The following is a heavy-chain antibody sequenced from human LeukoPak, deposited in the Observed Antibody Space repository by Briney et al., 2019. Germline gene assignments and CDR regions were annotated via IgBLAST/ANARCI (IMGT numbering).Heavy chain of an antibody. Sequence: PSETLSLTCTVSGGSISSYYWSWIRQPPGKGLEWIGEINHSGSTNYNPSLKSRVTISVDTSKNQFSLKLSSVTAADTAVYYCARTRRLLRFLEWLTDFDPWGQGTLVTVSS. J-gene: IGHJ5*02. CDR2: INHSGST. CDR3: ARTRRLLRFLEWLTDFDP. D-gene: IGHD3-3*01. CDR1: GGSISSYY. V-gene: IGHV4-34*01.